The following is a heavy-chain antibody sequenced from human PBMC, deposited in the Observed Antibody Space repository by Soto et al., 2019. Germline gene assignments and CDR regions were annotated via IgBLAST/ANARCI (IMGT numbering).Heavy chain of an antibody. CDR2: IYYSGST. V-gene: IGHV4-61*01. CDR1: GGSVSSGSYY. J-gene: IGHJ6*02. D-gene: IGHD6-13*01. Sequence: PSETLSLTXTVSGGSVSSGSYYWSWIRQPPGKGLEWIGYIYYSGSTNYNPSLKSRVTISVDTSKNQFSLKLSSVTAADTAVYYCARDLAGQQLVGYYYGMDVWGQGTTVTVSS. CDR3: ARDLAGQQLVGYYYGMDV.